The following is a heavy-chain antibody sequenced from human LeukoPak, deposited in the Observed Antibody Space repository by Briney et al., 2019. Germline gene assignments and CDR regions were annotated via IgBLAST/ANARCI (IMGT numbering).Heavy chain of an antibody. CDR1: GDSVSSNNAA. D-gene: IGHD3-16*01. CDR2: TYYRSKWSS. J-gene: IGHJ6*03. CDR3: AREGGHYYYIDV. V-gene: IGHV6-1*01. Sequence: SQTLSLTCAISGDSVSSNNAAWHWIRQSPSRGLEWLGRTYYRSKWSSDYAVSLRSRITINPDTSRNQFSLQLNSVTPEDTAVYHCAREGGHYYYIDVWGKGTTVTVSS.